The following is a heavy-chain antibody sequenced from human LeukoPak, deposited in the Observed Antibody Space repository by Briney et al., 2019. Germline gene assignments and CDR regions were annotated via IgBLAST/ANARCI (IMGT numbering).Heavy chain of an antibody. V-gene: IGHV3-53*01. CDR1: GFTVSSNY. D-gene: IGHD2-15*01. Sequence: GGSLRLSCAASGFTVSSNYMSWVRQAPGKGLEWVSVIYSGGSTYYADSVKGRFTISRDNSKNTLHLQMNSLRAEGTAVYYCARERGGTFDYWGQGTLVTVSS. CDR3: ARERGGTFDY. CDR2: IYSGGST. J-gene: IGHJ4*02.